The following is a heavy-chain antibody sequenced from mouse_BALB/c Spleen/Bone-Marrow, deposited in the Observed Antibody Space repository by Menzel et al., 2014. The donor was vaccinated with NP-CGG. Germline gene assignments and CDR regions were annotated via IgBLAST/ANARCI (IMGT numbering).Heavy chain of an antibody. V-gene: IGHV2-6-7*01. Sequence: VQLQQSGPGLVAPSQSLSITCTVSGFSLTGYGVNWVRQPPGKGLEWLGMIWGDGSTDYNSALKSRLSISKDNSKSQVFLKMNSLRTDDTARYYCAREGPYGNYAMDYWGQGTSVTVSS. CDR3: AREGPYGNYAMDY. CDR2: IWGDGST. D-gene: IGHD2-10*02. CDR1: GFSLTGYG. J-gene: IGHJ4*01.